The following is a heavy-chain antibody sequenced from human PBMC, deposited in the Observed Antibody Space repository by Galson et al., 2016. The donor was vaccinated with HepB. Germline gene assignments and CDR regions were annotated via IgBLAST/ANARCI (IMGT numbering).Heavy chain of an antibody. D-gene: IGHD3-16*02. CDR2: INPDASTI. CDR1: GFTLGVYW. Sequence: SLRLSCAASGFTLGVYWMHWVRQAPGRGLEWVSRINPDASTINYGDSVRGRFTVSRDNAKSTLYLQMNSLKTEDTAVYYCTTRGPRTLRLAGLSPSSSDYWGQGTLVTVSS. V-gene: IGHV3-74*01. J-gene: IGHJ4*02. CDR3: TTRGPRTLRLAGLSPSSSDY.